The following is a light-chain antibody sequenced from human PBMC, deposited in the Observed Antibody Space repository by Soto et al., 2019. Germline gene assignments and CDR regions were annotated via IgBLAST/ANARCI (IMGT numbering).Light chain of an antibody. Sequence: QSVLTQPRSVSGSPGQSVTISCTGTSSDVGGYNYVSWYQQHPGKAPKLMIYDVSKRPSGVPDRFSGSKSGNTASLTISGLQAEDEADYYCCSYAGSYTRPFGGGTKVTVL. J-gene: IGLJ2*01. CDR3: CSYAGSYTRP. V-gene: IGLV2-11*01. CDR2: DVS. CDR1: SSDVGGYNY.